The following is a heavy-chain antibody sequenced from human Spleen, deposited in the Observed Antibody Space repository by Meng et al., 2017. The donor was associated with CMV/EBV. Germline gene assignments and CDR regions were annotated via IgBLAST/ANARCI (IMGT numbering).Heavy chain of an antibody. CDR2: ISAYNGNT. Sequence: GYTFTSYGISWVRQAPGQGLEWMGWISAYNGNTNYAQKLQGRVTMTTDTSTSTAYMELRSLRSDDTAVYYCARDYYYDSSGYYWFDYWGQGTLVTVSS. J-gene: IGHJ4*02. D-gene: IGHD3-22*01. V-gene: IGHV1-18*01. CDR1: GYTFTSYG. CDR3: ARDYYYDSSGYYWFDY.